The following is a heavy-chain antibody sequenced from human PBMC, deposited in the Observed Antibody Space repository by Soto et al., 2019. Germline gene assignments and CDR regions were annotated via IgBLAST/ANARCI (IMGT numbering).Heavy chain of an antibody. CDR1: GFTFSDYY. CDR2: ISSSSSYT. D-gene: IGHD3-10*01. J-gene: IGHJ4*02. CDR3: ARDYRGVGVFEY. Sequence: PGGSLRLSCAASGFTFSDYYMSWIRQAPGKGLEWVSYISSSSSYTNYADSVKGRFTISRDNAKNSLYLQMNSLRAEDTAVYYCARDYRGVGVFEYWGQGTLVTVSS. V-gene: IGHV3-11*05.